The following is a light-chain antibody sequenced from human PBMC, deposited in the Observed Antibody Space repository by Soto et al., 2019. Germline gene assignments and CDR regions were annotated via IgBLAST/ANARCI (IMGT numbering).Light chain of an antibody. CDR2: DAS. Sequence: DIQMTQSPSSLSASLGDRVTITCQASHAINNYLNWYQQKPGKAPKLLIYDASNLEAGVPSRFSGSGSGTDFTFTISSLQPEDIATYYCQQNDNFPYSFGQGTKLEIK. V-gene: IGKV1-33*01. CDR1: HAINNY. CDR3: QQNDNFPYS. J-gene: IGKJ2*03.